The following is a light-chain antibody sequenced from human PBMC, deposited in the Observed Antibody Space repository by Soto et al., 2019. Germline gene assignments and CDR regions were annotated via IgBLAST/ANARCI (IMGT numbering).Light chain of an antibody. CDR3: HQYNSYLHS. CDR1: QSVNSR. J-gene: IGKJ2*01. V-gene: IGKV1-5*03. CDR2: KAS. Sequence: DIQMTQSPSTLTASVGDGATITCRASQSVNSRLAWYQQKPGKAPKLLIYKASSLESGVPSRFSGSGSGKEFPLTISSLQPDDFATYSCHQYNSYLHSFRQGT.